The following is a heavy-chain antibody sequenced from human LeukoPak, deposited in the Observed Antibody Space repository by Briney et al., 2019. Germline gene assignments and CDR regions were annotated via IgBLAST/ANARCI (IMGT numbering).Heavy chain of an antibody. Sequence: PSETLSLTCTASGDSISSYYWSWIRQPPGKGLEWIGYIYYSGSTNYNPSLKSRVTISVDTSKNQFSLKLSSVTAADTAVYYCARHLRKYSNWFDPWGQGTLVTVSS. CDR3: ARHLRKYSNWFDP. CDR2: IYYSGST. V-gene: IGHV4-59*08. CDR1: GDSISSYY. D-gene: IGHD2/OR15-2a*01. J-gene: IGHJ5*02.